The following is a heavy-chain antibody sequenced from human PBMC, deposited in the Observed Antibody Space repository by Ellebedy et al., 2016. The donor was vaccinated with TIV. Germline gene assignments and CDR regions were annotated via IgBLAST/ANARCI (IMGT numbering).Heavy chain of an antibody. J-gene: IGHJ4*02. CDR1: GFIFSSYW. CDR3: ARALGSGPCY. D-gene: IGHD6-19*01. CDR2: IKEDGSEK. Sequence: GESLKISXAASGFIFSSYWMSWVRQAPGKGLEWVANIKEDGSEKYYVDSVKGRFTISRDNAKNSVYLQMNNLRAEDTAVYYCARALGSGPCYWGQGTLVTVSS. V-gene: IGHV3-7*01.